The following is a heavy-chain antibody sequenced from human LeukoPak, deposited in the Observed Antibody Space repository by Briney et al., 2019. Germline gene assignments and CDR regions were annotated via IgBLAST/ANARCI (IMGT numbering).Heavy chain of an antibody. CDR1: GFTFSTFS. V-gene: IGHV3-30*04. CDR3: AREPGSSSWYYYYMDV. Sequence: GGSLRLSCAASGFTFSTFSMHWVRQAPGKGLEWVAVILYDGSTQYYADSVRGRFTASRDNSKDTLYLQMNSLRAEDTAVYYCAREPGSSSWYYYYMDVWGKGTTVTVSS. CDR2: ILYDGSTQ. D-gene: IGHD6-13*01. J-gene: IGHJ6*03.